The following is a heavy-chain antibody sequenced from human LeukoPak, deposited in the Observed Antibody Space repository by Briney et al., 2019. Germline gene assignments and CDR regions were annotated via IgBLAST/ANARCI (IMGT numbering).Heavy chain of an antibody. V-gene: IGHV3-23*01. CDR3: AKIAVDVVRGLIDY. CDR2: ISRSGGST. CDR1: GFTFSSYA. J-gene: IGHJ4*02. Sequence: GGSLRLSFAASGFTFSSYAMSWVRQAPGKGLEWVSAISRSGGSTYYADSVKGRFTISRDNSKNTLYLQMNSLRAEDTAVYYCAKIAVDVVRGLIDYWGQGTLVTVSS. D-gene: IGHD6-19*01.